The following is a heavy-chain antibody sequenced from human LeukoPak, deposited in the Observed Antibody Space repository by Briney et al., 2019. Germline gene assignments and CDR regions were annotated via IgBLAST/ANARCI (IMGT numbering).Heavy chain of an antibody. V-gene: IGHV5-51*01. J-gene: IGHJ4*02. CDR1: GYSFSNFW. CDR2: IYSGDSDT. D-gene: IGHD2-15*01. CDR3: ARREASANFDY. Sequence: GESLKISCQGSGYSFSNFWIGWVRQMPGKGLEWMGIIYSGDSDTRYSPSFQGQVTISADRSVNTVYLQWDSLKASDTATYYCARREASANFDYWGQGTRSPSPQ.